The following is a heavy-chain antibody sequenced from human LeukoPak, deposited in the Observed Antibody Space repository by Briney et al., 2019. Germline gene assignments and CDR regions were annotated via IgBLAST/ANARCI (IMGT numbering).Heavy chain of an antibody. Sequence: GGSLRLSCAASGFTFSSYAMSWVRQAPGKGLEWVSAISGSGGSTYYADSVKGRFTISRDNSKNTLYLQMNSLRAEDTAVYYCAKEGLLWFGELLLPPNFDYWGQGTLVTVSS. J-gene: IGHJ4*02. V-gene: IGHV3-23*01. CDR1: GFTFSSYA. D-gene: IGHD3-10*01. CDR2: ISGSGGST. CDR3: AKEGLLWFGELLLPPNFDY.